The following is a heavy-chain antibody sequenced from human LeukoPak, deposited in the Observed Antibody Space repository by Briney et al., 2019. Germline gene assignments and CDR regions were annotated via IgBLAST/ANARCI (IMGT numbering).Heavy chain of an antibody. Sequence: GGSLRLSCAASGFSFSTYGMHWVRQAPGKGLEWVAFIRYDGTNKYYADSVKGRFTISRDNSKNTLYLQMNSLRAEDTAVYYCANHFRYFDLWGRGTLVTVSS. CDR3: ANHFRYFDL. V-gene: IGHV3-30*02. CDR1: GFSFSTYG. J-gene: IGHJ2*01. CDR2: IRYDGTNK.